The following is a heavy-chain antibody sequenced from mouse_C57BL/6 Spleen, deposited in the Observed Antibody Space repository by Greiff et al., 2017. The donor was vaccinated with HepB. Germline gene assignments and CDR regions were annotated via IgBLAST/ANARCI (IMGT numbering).Heavy chain of an antibody. Sequence: VQLQQSGTVLARPGASVKMSCKTSGYTFTSYWMHWVKQRPGQGLEWIGAIYPGNSDTSYNQKFKGKAKLTAVTSASTAYMELSSLTNEDSAVYYCTRSRYYGSSWFAYWGQGTLVTVSA. CDR1: GYTFTSYW. CDR3: TRSRYYGSSWFAY. CDR2: IYPGNSDT. D-gene: IGHD1-1*01. V-gene: IGHV1-5*01. J-gene: IGHJ3*01.